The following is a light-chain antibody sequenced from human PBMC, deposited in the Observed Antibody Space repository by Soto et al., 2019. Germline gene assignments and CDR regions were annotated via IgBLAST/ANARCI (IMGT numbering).Light chain of an antibody. CDR3: SSYTGSNS. CDR2: EGT. J-gene: IGLJ2*01. V-gene: IGLV2-8*01. Sequence: QSVLTQPPSASGSPGQSVTISCTGTSSDVGGDNYVSWYQQHPGKAPKLIIYEGTKRPSGVPDRFSGSKSGNTASLTVSGLQAEDDSAYYCSSYTGSNSFGGGTKVTVL. CDR1: SSDVGGDNY.